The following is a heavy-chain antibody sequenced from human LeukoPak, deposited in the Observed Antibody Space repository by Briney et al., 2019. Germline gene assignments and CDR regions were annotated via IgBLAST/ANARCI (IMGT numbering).Heavy chain of an antibody. CDR2: VHLDGRT. Sequence: PSGTLPLTCAVSGGSVTSTNWWTWVRQPPGKGLEWIGEVHLDGRTNYNPSLTGRLTMSVDLYENHISLKLTSVTAADTAVYYCAREGGFYRPLDYSGQGTLVTVSS. D-gene: IGHD3-3*01. J-gene: IGHJ4*02. CDR3: AREGGFYRPLDY. V-gene: IGHV4-4*02. CDR1: GGSVTSTNW.